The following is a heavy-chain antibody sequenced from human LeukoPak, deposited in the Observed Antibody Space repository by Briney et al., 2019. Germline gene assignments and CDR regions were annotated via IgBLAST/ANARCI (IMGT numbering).Heavy chain of an antibody. D-gene: IGHD2-2*01. CDR2: ISSNGGST. J-gene: IGHJ4*02. V-gene: IGHV3-64*01. CDR1: GFTFSSYA. Sequence: GGSLRPSCAASGFTFSSYAMHWVRQAPGKGLEYVSAISSNGGSTYYANSVKGRFTISRDNSKNTLYLQMGSLRAEDMAVYYCAREAVVVVPAAGPYFDYWGQGTLVTVSS. CDR3: AREAVVVVPAAGPYFDY.